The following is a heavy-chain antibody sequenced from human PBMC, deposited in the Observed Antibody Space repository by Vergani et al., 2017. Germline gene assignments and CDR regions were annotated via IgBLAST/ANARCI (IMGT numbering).Heavy chain of an antibody. Sequence: EVQLLESGGSLKQPGGSVRLSCAASGFTFSTYAMHWVRQAPGKGLAWVSALTGGGGSTYYADSFKGRFIISRDNSRDTLYLQMNSLRPEDTATYYCVKDAVSYENFFDSWGQGTLVTVSS. V-gene: IGHV3-23*01. CDR2: LTGGGGST. CDR3: VKDAVSYENFFDS. D-gene: IGHD1-26*01. J-gene: IGHJ4*02. CDR1: GFTFSTYA.